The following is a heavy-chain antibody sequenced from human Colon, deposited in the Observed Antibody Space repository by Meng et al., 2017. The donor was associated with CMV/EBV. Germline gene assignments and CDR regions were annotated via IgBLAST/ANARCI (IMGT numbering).Heavy chain of an antibody. CDR3: ARRVNVCSNGVCQGASYFDY. J-gene: IGHJ4*01. CDR2: VYPGNSDT. D-gene: IGHD2-8*01. Sequence: KVSCKGSGYSFTNYFIAWVRQMPGKGLELMGIVYPGNSDTAYTPSSQGQVTISADKSINTAYLQWSSLKASNTAMYYCARRVNVCSNGVCQGASYFDYWGQGTLVTVSS. CDR1: GYSFTNYF. V-gene: IGHV5-51*01.